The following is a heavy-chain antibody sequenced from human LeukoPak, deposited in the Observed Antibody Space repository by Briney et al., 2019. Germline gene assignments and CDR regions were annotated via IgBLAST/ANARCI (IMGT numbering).Heavy chain of an antibody. CDR3: AKGSAVADIYFDY. CDR2: MSASDAGT. D-gene: IGHD6-19*01. Sequence: GGSLRLSCAASGFTLSDYYMSWIRQAPGKGLEWVSTMSASDAGTYYADSVKGRFTISRDNSKNTLYLQMNSLRAEDTAVYYCAKGSAVADIYFDYWGQGTLVTVSS. CDR1: GFTLSDYY. J-gene: IGHJ4*02. V-gene: IGHV3-23*01.